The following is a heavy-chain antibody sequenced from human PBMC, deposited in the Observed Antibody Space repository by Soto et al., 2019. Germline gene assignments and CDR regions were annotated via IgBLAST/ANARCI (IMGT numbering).Heavy chain of an antibody. CDR3: ARWVLFTTGGWFDP. V-gene: IGHV3-23*01. CDR1: GFTFSNYA. Sequence: EVQLLESGGGLVQPGASLRLSCAASGFTFSNYAMSWVRQAPGKGLEWVSAITGTGGSTYYADSVKGRFTISRDNAKNSLYLQMNSLRAEDTAVYYCARWVLFTTGGWFDPWGQGTLVTVSS. CDR2: ITGTGGST. J-gene: IGHJ5*02. D-gene: IGHD3-10*01.